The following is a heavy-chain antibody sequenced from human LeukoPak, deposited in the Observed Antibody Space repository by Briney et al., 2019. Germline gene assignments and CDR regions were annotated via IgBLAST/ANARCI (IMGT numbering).Heavy chain of an antibody. V-gene: IGHV3-15*01. CDR2: IKSKTDGGTT. J-gene: IGHJ3*02. Sequence: GGSLRLSCAASGFTFSNAWMSWVRQAPGKGLKWVGRIKSKTDGGTTDYAAPVKGRFTISRDDSKNTLYLQMNSLKTEDTAVYYCTRAYYDFWSGYLDAFDIWGQGTMVTVSS. D-gene: IGHD3-3*01. CDR1: GFTFSNAW. CDR3: TRAYYDFWSGYLDAFDI.